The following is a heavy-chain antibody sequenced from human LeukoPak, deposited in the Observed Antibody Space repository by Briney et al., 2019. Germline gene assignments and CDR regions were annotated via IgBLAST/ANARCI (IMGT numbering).Heavy chain of an antibody. CDR3: APVPGF. J-gene: IGHJ1*01. V-gene: IGHV3-48*04. Sequence: AGGSLRLSCAASGFTFSVYSMIWVRQAPGKGLEWISYISRSGDTIYNAESVKGRFTISRDNAKNSLYLQMNSLRAEDTAVYFCAPVPGFWGQGTLVTVSS. CDR2: ISRSGDTI. CDR1: GFTFSVYS. D-gene: IGHD2-2*01.